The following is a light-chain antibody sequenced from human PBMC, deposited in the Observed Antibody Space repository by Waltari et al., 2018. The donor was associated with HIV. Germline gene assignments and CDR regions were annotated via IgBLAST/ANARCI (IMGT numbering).Light chain of an antibody. CDR2: LGS. Sequence: DIVMTQSPLSLPVTTGEPASISCRSSQSLLHSNGYSYLDWYLQKPGQSPQLLIYLGSNRASGVPDRFSGSGSGTDFTLKISRVEAEDAGMYYCMQGRQTPQVTFGGGTKVEIK. V-gene: IGKV2-28*01. CDR1: QSLLHSNGYSY. CDR3: MQGRQTPQVT. J-gene: IGKJ4*01.